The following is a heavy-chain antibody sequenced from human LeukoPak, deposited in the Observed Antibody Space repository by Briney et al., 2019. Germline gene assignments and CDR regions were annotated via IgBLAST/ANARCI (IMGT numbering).Heavy chain of an antibody. CDR3: ARNDVLTAYSGSYPAGVFDY. J-gene: IGHJ4*02. CDR2: IRNDGNEI. V-gene: IGHV3-30*02. CDR1: GFTFSNYA. D-gene: IGHD1-26*01. Sequence: GGSLRLSCAASGFTFSNYAMHWVRQAPGKGLEWVAFIRNDGNEIYYADSVKGRFTISRDNAKNSLYLQMNSLRAEDTAVYYCARNDVLTAYSGSYPAGVFDYWGQGTLVTVSS.